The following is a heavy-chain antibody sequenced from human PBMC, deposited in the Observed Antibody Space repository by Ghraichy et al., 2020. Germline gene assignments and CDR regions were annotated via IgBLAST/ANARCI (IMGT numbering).Heavy chain of an antibody. Sequence: SETLSLTCAVYGGSFSGYYWSWIRQPPGKGLEWIGEINHSGSTNYNPSLKSRVTISVDTSKNQFSLKLSSVTAADTAVYYCARHHYDFWSGHNWFDPWGQGTLVTVSS. D-gene: IGHD3-3*01. CDR2: INHSGST. CDR3: ARHHYDFWSGHNWFDP. CDR1: GGSFSGYY. V-gene: IGHV4-34*01. J-gene: IGHJ5*02.